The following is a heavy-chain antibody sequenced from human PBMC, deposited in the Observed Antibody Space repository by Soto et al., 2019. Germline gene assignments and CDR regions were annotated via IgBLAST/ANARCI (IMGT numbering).Heavy chain of an antibody. D-gene: IGHD5-12*01. CDR2: ISCAGVNK. CDR1: GFTFSSFG. V-gene: IGHV3-30*18. Sequence: QVQLVASGGGVVQPGRSLRLSCAGSGFTFSSFGCHWLRPAPGTRLVWVAVISCAGVNKDYVDSVKGRFIISRDNSKNTLYLQMNSLRAEDTAVYYCAKDRTQMRGTTHSYYYGMDVWGQGTTVTVSS. J-gene: IGHJ6*02. CDR3: AKDRTQMRGTTHSYYYGMDV.